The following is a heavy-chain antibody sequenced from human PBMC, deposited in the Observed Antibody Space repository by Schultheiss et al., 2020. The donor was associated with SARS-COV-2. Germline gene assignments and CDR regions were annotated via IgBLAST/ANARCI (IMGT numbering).Heavy chain of an antibody. J-gene: IGHJ5*02. V-gene: IGHV3-53*01. CDR3: ASERVSVTYRGWFEH. Sequence: GGSLRLSCAASGFTVSGNSVNWVRQAPGKGLEWVSVILLGGGTYYADSVKGRFTISRHTSKNTVYLQMNSLRVDDTAMYYCASERVSVTYRGWFEHWGQGTLVTVSS. CDR2: ILLGGGT. D-gene: IGHD4-17*01. CDR1: GFTVSGNS.